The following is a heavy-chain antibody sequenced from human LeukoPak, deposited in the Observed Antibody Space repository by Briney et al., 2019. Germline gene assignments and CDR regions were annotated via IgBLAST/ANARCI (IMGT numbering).Heavy chain of an antibody. CDR1: GASVSSDTYC. D-gene: IGHD2-8*01. Sequence: SETLSLTCTVSGASVSSDTYCWGWIRQPPGKGLESLATVYSTGSTYYNPPLQSRLSISVDTSRNQISLRLSSVTAADTALYFCSSRYCPTADYSFLGAFWGHGTLVTVSS. CDR2: VYSTGST. CDR3: SSRYCPTADYSFLGAF. V-gene: IGHV4-39*01. J-gene: IGHJ4*01.